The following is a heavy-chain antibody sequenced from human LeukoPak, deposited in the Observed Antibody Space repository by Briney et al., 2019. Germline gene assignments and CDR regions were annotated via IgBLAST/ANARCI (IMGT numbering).Heavy chain of an antibody. Sequence: PWGSLRLSCAASGFTFSSYSMNWVRQPPGKGLEWVSSISSSSSYIYYAYSVKGRFTISRDNAKNSLYLQMNSPRAEDTAVYYCAREYYYDSSGTNFDYWGQGTLVTVSS. CDR3: AREYYYDSSGTNFDY. CDR2: ISSSSSYI. D-gene: IGHD3-22*01. J-gene: IGHJ4*02. V-gene: IGHV3-21*01. CDR1: GFTFSSYS.